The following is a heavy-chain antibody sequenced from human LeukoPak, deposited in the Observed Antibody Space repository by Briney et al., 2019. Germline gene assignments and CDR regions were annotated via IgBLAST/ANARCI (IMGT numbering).Heavy chain of an antibody. CDR1: GFTVSSNY. D-gene: IGHD2-15*01. CDR3: ARDQTYCSGGSCSTTWLHP. J-gene: IGHJ5*02. Sequence: GGSLRLSCAASGFTVSSNYMSWVRQAPEKGLEWVSVIYSGGSAYYADSVKGRFTISRDNSKNTLYLQMNSLRAEDTAVYYCARDQTYCSGGSCSTTWLHPWGQGNLVPVSS. V-gene: IGHV3-66*02. CDR2: IYSGGSA.